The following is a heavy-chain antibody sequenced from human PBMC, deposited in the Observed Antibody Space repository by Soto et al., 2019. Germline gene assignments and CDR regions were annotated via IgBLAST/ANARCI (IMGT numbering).Heavy chain of an antibody. V-gene: IGHV3-74*03. CDR2: INGDGSIT. Sequence: EVQLVESGGGIVQPGGSLRLSCAASGFTFSSYWMHWVRQVPGKGLVWVSRINGDGSITKYAESVKGRFTVSRDSTKNTLYLQMHSLRVEDTALFYCASDPDLSGGLHYYNSMDVWGKGTTVTVSS. CDR3: ASDPDLSGGLHYYNSMDV. J-gene: IGHJ6*03. D-gene: IGHD3-10*01. CDR1: GFTFSSYW.